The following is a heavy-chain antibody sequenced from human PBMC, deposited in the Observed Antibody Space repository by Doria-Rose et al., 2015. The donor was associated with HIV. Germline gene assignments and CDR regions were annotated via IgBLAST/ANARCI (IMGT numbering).Heavy chain of an antibody. V-gene: IGHV4-31*03. D-gene: IGHD1-26*01. CDR3: ARDSGSYNFDY. Sequence: HLHESGPGLVKPSQTPSLTCTVSGGSISSGGYYWTWIRQHPGKGLEWIGYIYYSGSTYYNPSLKSRVTISVDTSKNQFSLKPSSVTAADTAVYYCARDSGSYNFDYWGQGTLVTVSS. CDR2: IYYSGST. CDR1: GGSISSGGYY. J-gene: IGHJ4*02.